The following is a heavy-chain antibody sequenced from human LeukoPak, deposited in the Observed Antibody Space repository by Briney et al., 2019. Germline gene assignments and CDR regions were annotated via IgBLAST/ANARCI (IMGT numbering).Heavy chain of an antibody. CDR3: ARDGSGWLNYFDY. V-gene: IGHV4-61*02. CDR1: GGSLSSGSYN. D-gene: IGHD6-25*01. CDR2: IYTSGST. Sequence: PSQTLSLTCTVSGGSLSSGSYNWSWIPQPAGKGLEWIGRIYTSGSTNYNPSLKSRVTISVDTSKNQFSLKLSSVTAANTAVYYCARDGSGWLNYFDYWGQGTLVTVSS. J-gene: IGHJ4*02.